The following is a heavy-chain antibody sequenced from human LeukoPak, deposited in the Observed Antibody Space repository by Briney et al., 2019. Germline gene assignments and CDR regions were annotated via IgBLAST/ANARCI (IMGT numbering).Heavy chain of an antibody. CDR1: DGSFSSYY. Sequence: PSETLSLTCTVSDGSFSSYYWNWVRQPAGKGLEWIGRIYMSGSTNYNPSLKSRVTMSADTSKNQFSLKLSSVTAADTAVYYCARGRGYYQDYWGQGTLVTVSS. CDR3: ARGRGYYQDY. D-gene: IGHD3-22*01. J-gene: IGHJ4*02. V-gene: IGHV4-4*07. CDR2: IYMSGST.